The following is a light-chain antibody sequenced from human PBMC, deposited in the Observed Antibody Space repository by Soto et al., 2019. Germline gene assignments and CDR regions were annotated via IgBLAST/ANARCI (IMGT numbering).Light chain of an antibody. CDR2: ATS. CDR1: QAISNY. Sequence: DIQMTQSPSSLSASVGDRVTINCRASQAISNYVAWFQQKPVEAPKSLMFATSTLQSGVPSRFRGSCSQTDFTLTITNVQPEDFATYFCQQYHILPFTFGPGT. J-gene: IGKJ3*01. V-gene: IGKV1-16*01. CDR3: QQYHILPFT.